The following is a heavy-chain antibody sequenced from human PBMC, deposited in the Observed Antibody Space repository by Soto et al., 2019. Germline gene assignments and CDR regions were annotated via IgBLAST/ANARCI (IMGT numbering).Heavy chain of an antibody. Sequence: ASVKVSCKASGYTFTGYAMHWVRQAPGQRLEWMGWINAGNGNTKYSQKFQGRVTITKNTLDLQMNSLRAEDTAVYYCAKDTYYHDSSGYYVFDYWGQGTLVTVSS. J-gene: IGHJ4*02. V-gene: IGHV1-3*01. CDR3: AKDTYYHDSSGYYVFDY. CDR2: INAGNGNT. D-gene: IGHD3-22*01. CDR1: GYTFTGYA.